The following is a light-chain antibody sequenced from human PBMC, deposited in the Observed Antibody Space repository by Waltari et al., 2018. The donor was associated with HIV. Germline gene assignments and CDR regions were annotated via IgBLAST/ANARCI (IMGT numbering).Light chain of an antibody. CDR3: QQRSKWPPT. CDR2: ETS. V-gene: IGKV3-11*01. CDR1: QSIGSY. J-gene: IGKJ2*01. Sequence: EIVLTQSPATLSLSPGDRATLSCRASQSIGSYLAWYQQKPGQAPRLHIYETSNRATGIPARFSGRGSGTDVALSISSLEPEDFGVYYCQQRSKWPPTFGQGTKLEIK.